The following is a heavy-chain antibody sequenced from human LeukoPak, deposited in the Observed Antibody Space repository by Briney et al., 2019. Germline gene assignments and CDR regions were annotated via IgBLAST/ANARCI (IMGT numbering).Heavy chain of an antibody. CDR3: ARVNSSSRRWFDP. V-gene: IGHV4-38-2*02. Sequence: PSETLSLTCTVSGYSISSGYYWGWIRQPPGKGLEWIGEIYHSGSTIYNSSLKSRIIVSVDKSKNEFSLKLTSVTAADTAVYYCARVNSSSRRWFDPWGQGTLVTVSS. CDR2: IYHSGST. D-gene: IGHD6-13*01. CDR1: GYSISSGYY. J-gene: IGHJ5*02.